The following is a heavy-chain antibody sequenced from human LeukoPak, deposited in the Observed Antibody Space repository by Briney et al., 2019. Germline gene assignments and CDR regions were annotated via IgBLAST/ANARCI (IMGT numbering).Heavy chain of an antibody. CDR2: MHPSNGDT. V-gene: IGHV1-8*01. CDR3: ARRVRGVVIFSRAQGSFDL. D-gene: IGHD3-10*01. CDR1: GHTFTNYD. J-gene: IGHJ3*01. Sequence: ASVKVSCKASGHTFTNYDTHWVRQATGQGLEWMGWMHPSNGDTGYAQKFQGRVTLTRNTSTTTAYMELSSLRSDDTAVYYCARRVRGVVIFSRAQGSFDLWGQGTLVTVSS.